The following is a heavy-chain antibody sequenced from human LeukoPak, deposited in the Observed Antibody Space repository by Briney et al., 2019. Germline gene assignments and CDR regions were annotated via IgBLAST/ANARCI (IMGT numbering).Heavy chain of an antibody. V-gene: IGHV3-7*01. Sequence: GGSLRLSCAASGFTISSYWMTWVRQAPGKGLEWVANIKYDGSEKDYMDSVKGRFTISRDNAKNSLYLQMNSLRAEDTAVYYCARDIEAAGLFLDYWGQGTLVTVSS. D-gene: IGHD6-13*01. J-gene: IGHJ4*02. CDR2: IKYDGSEK. CDR3: ARDIEAAGLFLDY. CDR1: GFTISSYW.